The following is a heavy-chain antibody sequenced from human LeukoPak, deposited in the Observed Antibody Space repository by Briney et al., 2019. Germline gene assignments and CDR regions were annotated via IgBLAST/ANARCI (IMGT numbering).Heavy chain of an antibody. D-gene: IGHD4-17*01. CDR2: VYNSGTT. J-gene: IGHJ4*02. CDR3: ARTGSTVTMLYPFDH. V-gene: IGHV4-61*01. CDR1: GGSVSSGSYY. Sequence: SETLSLTCTVSGGSVSSGSYYWSWIRQPPGTRLEWIGYVYNSGTTNYNPSFKSRVTMSVDTSKNQFSLKLSSVTAADTAVYYCARTGSTVTMLYPFDHWGQGTLVTVSS.